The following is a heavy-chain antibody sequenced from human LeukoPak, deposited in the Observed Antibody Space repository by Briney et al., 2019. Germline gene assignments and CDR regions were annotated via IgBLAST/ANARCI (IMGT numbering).Heavy chain of an antibody. CDR3: LVTTRSRGFDY. D-gene: IGHD1/OR15-1a*01. Sequence: GRSLRLSCAASGFTFSSYAMHWVRQAPGKGLEWVAVISYDGSNKYYADSVKGRFTISRDNPKNSVYLQMSSLGAEDTAVYYCLVTTRSRGFDYWGQGTLVTVSS. J-gene: IGHJ4*02. CDR2: ISYDGSNK. V-gene: IGHV3-30*07. CDR1: GFTFSSYA.